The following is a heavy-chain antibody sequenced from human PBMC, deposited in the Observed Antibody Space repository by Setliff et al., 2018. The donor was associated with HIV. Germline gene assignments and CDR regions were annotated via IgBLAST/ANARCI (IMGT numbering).Heavy chain of an antibody. CDR2: INHSGST. J-gene: IGHJ4*02. D-gene: IGHD6-19*01. V-gene: IGHV4-34*01. CDR3: ARGLAVAGTFDY. CDR1: GGSFSGYY. Sequence: TLSLTCAVYGGSFSGYYWSWIRQHPGKGLEWIGEINHSGSTNYNPSLKSRVTISVDTSKNQFPLKLSSVTAADTAVYYCARGLAVAGTFDYWGQGTLVTVSS.